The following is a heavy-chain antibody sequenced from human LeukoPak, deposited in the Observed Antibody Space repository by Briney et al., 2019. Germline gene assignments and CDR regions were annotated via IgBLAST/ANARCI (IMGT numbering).Heavy chain of an antibody. CDR1: GYTFTSYG. CDR2: ISAYNGNT. Sequence: ASVKVSCKASGYTFTSYGISWVRQAPGQGLEWMGWISAYNGNTNYAQKLQGRVTMTTDTSTSTAYMELRSLRSDDTAVYYCARSWADCSSTSCYMGHDAFDIWGQGTMVTVSS. J-gene: IGHJ3*02. D-gene: IGHD2-2*01. V-gene: IGHV1-18*01. CDR3: ARSWADCSSTSCYMGHDAFDI.